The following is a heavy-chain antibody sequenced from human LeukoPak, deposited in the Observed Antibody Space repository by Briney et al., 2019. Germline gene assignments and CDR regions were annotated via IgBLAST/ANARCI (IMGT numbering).Heavy chain of an antibody. V-gene: IGHV3-48*03. D-gene: IGHD3-10*01. Sequence: GGSLRLSCAASGFTFSSYDMNWVRQAPGKGLEWVSYISSSGSTIYYADSVKGRFTISRDNAKNSLYMQMNSLRAEDTAVYYCARQLLWFGEFVGYFDYWGQGTLVTVSS. CDR3: ARQLLWFGEFVGYFDY. J-gene: IGHJ4*02. CDR1: GFTFSSYD. CDR2: ISSSGSTI.